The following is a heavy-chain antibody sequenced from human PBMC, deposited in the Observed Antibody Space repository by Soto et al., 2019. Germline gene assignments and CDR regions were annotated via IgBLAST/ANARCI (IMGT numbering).Heavy chain of an antibody. CDR3: ARARFQVLYGKPYFDS. CDR1: GGSITTGGSY. J-gene: IGHJ4*02. Sequence: SETLSLTCTVSGGSITTGGSYWSWIRQHPGKGLEWIGHIYHSGNTYYNPSLKSRLTISVDTSKNHFSLMVDSVTAADTAVYYCARARFQVLYGKPYFDSWGQGTLVTVSS. V-gene: IGHV4-31*03. CDR2: IYHSGNT. D-gene: IGHD2-2*02.